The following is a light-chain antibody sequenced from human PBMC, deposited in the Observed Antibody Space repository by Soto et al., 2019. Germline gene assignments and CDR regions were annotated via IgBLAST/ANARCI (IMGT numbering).Light chain of an antibody. CDR1: SSDVGNYNF. J-gene: IGLJ3*02. CDR3: CSYAGSSTWV. Sequence: QSALTQPASVSGSPRQSITISCTGTSSDVGNYNFVSWYQQHPGKAPKLMIYEGSKRPSGVSNRFSGSKSGNTASLTISGLQAEDEADYYCCSYAGSSTWVFGGGTKLTVL. V-gene: IGLV2-23*01. CDR2: EGS.